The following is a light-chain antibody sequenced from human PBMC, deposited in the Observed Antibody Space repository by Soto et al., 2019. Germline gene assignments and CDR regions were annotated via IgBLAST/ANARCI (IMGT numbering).Light chain of an antibody. V-gene: IGKV3-15*01. J-gene: IGKJ1*01. CDR1: QSVSSN. CDR2: GAS. CDR3: QQYNNSPQT. Sequence: EIVLTQSPATPSLSPGEGSTLSRKALQSVSSNLAWYQQKAGQAPRLLIYGASTRATGIPARFSGSGSGTEFTLTISSLQSEDFAVYYCQQYNNSPQTFGQGTKVDIK.